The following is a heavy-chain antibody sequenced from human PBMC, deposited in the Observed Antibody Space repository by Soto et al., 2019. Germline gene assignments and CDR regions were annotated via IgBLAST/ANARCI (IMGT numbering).Heavy chain of an antibody. Sequence: PSETLSLTCTVSGGSISSGGTGSYWTWIRQLPGKGLEWIGYIYYSGNTYYNPSLKSRVTISVDTSKNQFSLKLSSVTAADTAFYYCANNYGNAFSFWGQGSMVPVSS. CDR1: GGSISSGGTGSY. CDR2: IYYSGNT. J-gene: IGHJ3*01. D-gene: IGHD4-17*01. V-gene: IGHV4-61*08. CDR3: ANNYGNAFSF.